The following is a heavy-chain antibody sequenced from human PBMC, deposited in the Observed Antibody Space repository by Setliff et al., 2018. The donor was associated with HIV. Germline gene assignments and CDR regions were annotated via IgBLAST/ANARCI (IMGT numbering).Heavy chain of an antibody. D-gene: IGHD6-6*01. V-gene: IGHV4-34*01. CDR2: INHSGST. CDR3: ARVALAGMSARPFYFDY. Sequence: PSETLSLTCAVYGGSFSGYYWSWIRQSPGKELEWIGGINHSGSTNYNPSLKSRVAISVDTSKNQFSLKLNSVTAADTAVYFCARVALAGMSARPFYFDYWGQGALVTVSS. J-gene: IGHJ4*02. CDR1: GGSFSGYY.